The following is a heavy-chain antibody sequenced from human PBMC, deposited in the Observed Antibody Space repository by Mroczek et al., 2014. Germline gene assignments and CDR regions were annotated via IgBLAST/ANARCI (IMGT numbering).Heavy chain of an antibody. J-gene: IGHJ4*02. V-gene: IGHV3-30-3*01. D-gene: IGHD5-24*01. CDR3: ARDRDAYNSYGTPFDY. Sequence: QVQLVEVWGRRWSSLGRSLRLSCAASGFTFSGYAMHWVRQTPGKGLEWVALMSFDGTFTSYTDSVKGRFTISRDNSKKTLSLQMNSLTAEDTAVYYCARDRDAYNSYGTPFDYWGQGTLVTVSS. CDR2: MSFDGTFT. CDR1: GFTFSGYA.